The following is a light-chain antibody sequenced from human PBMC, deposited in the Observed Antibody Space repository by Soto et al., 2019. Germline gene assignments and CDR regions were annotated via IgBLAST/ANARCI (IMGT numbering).Light chain of an antibody. CDR3: CSYAGSYTFEV. J-gene: IGLJ1*01. V-gene: IGLV2-8*01. Sequence: QSALTQPPSASGSPGQSVTISCTGTKSDIGVYDFVSWYQHHPGKAPRLIIYEVVQRPSGVPDRFSGSKSGNTASLTISGLQAEDEADYYCCSYAGSYTFEVFGTGTKVTVL. CDR1: KSDIGVYDF. CDR2: EVV.